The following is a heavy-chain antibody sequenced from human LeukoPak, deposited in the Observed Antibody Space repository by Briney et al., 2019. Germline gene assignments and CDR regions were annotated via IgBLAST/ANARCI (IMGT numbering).Heavy chain of an antibody. CDR3: ARGRGSIAAAGTASTGYYYMDV. CDR2: IKQDGSEK. V-gene: IGHV3-7*01. CDR1: GFTFSSYW. J-gene: IGHJ6*03. D-gene: IGHD6-13*01. Sequence: PGGSLRLSCAASGFTFSSYWMSWVRQAPGKGLERVANIKQDGSEKYYVDSVKGRFTISRDNAKNSLYLQMNSLRAEDTAVYYCARGRGSIAAAGTASTGYYYMDVWGKGTTVTVSS.